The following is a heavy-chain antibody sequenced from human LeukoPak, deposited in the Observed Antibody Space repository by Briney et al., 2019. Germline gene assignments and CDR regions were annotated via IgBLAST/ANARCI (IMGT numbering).Heavy chain of an antibody. D-gene: IGHD3-10*01. J-gene: IGHJ4*02. CDR2: IYPGGGT. V-gene: IGHV1-46*01. CDR1: GYAFTNYY. Sequence: GASVTVSYKASGYAFTNYYTHWVRRAPGQGREGMGIIYPGGGTTYAQKFQGRVTLTRDTSTSTVYLELSSLRSEDTAVYHCARSFHYGSGSHLAYIDHWGQGTLVTVSS. CDR3: ARSFHYGSGSHLAYIDH.